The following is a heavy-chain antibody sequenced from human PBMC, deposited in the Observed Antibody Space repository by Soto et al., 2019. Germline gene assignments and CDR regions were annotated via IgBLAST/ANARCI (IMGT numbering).Heavy chain of an antibody. V-gene: IGHV3-33*01. CDR1: GFTFSSYG. J-gene: IGHJ4*02. Sequence: QVQLVESGGGVVQPGRSLRLSCAASGFTFSSYGMHWVRQAPGKGLEWVAVIWYDGSNKYYADSVKGRFTISRDNSKNTLYLQMNSLRAEDTAVYYCARDYYGSGSQGYWGQGTLVTVSS. CDR2: IWYDGSNK. CDR3: ARDYYGSGSQGY. D-gene: IGHD3-10*01.